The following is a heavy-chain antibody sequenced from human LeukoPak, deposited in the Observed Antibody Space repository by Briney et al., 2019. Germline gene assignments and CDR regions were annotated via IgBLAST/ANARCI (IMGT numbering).Heavy chain of an antibody. D-gene: IGHD3-10*01. CDR2: IYYSGST. V-gene: IGHV4-59*01. Sequence: SETLSLTCTVSGGSISSYYWSWIRQPPGKGLEWIGYIYYSGSTNYNPSLKSRVTISVDTSKNQFSLKPSSVTAADTAVYYCAREYGSGSSWGQGTLVTVSS. CDR3: AREYGSGSS. J-gene: IGHJ5*02. CDR1: GGSISSYY.